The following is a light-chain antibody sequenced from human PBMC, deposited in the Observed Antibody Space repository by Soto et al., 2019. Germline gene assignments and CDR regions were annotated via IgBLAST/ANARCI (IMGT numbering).Light chain of an antibody. CDR3: QQRSNWPLT. CDR1: QTITSRY. V-gene: IGKV3D-20*02. J-gene: IGKJ4*01. Sequence: ILFTQSAAPPYMSTADSAXXCCTASQTITSRYLAWYQQRPGQANRLIIYDASKRPTGITDRLSGSGSGTDFTLTISSLEPQDFAVYFCQQRSNWPLTFGGGTKVDI. CDR2: DAS.